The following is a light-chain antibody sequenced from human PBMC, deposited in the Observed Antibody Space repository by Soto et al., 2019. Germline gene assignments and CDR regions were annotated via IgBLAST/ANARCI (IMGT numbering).Light chain of an antibody. V-gene: IGKV3-20*01. Sequence: EIVLTQSPGTLSLCPGERATLSCRASQSVSSNYLAWYQQKPGQAPSLLIFRASSRATGIPDRFSGSGSGTDFTLTISRLEPEDFAVYYCQQYGSAWTFGPGTKVDIK. CDR2: RAS. CDR1: QSVSSNY. J-gene: IGKJ3*01. CDR3: QQYGSAWT.